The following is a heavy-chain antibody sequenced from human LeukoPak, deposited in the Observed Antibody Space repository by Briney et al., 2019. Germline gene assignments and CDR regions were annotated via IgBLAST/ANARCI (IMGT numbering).Heavy chain of an antibody. J-gene: IGHJ5*02. CDR1: GFSFGSYW. CDR2: INSDGSST. CDR3: ARDRYSSGWRDNWFDP. D-gene: IGHD6-19*01. V-gene: IGHV3-74*01. Sequence: GGSLRLSCAASGFSFGSYWMNWVRQAPGKGLVWVSRINSDGSSTSYADSVKGRFTISRDNAKNTLYLQMNSLRAEDTAVYYCARDRYSSGWRDNWFDPWGQGTLVTVSS.